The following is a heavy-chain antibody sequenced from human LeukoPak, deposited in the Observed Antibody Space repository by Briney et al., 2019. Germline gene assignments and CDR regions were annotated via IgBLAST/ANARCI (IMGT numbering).Heavy chain of an antibody. CDR3: ARDGSPLRFYEMGV. CDR1: GFTFSDYH. CDR2: ISNTGRTT. J-gene: IGHJ6*04. V-gene: IGHV3-11*04. Sequence: GGSLRLSCAASGFTFSDYHMTWIRQAPGKGQEWISYISNTGRTTYYADSVKGRFTISRDDAKNSLFLEMNSLRAEDTAVYYCARDGSPLRFYEMGVWGKGTTVIVSS. D-gene: IGHD2-2*03.